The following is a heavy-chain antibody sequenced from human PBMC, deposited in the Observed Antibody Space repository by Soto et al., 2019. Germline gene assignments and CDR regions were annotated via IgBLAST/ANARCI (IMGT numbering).Heavy chain of an antibody. J-gene: IGHJ1*01. CDR1: GGSISSYY. CDR2: IYYSGSGGNT. V-gene: IGHV4-59*01. Sequence: SETLSLTCSVSGGSISSYYWSWIRQSPGKGLEWIGYIYYSGSGGNTNYNPSLRSRVTISLDTSRTQFSLKLNSVTAADTALYYCAATDYNSGLPGWFQHWGQGSLVTVSS. CDR3: AATDYNSGLPGWFQH. D-gene: IGHD6-19*01.